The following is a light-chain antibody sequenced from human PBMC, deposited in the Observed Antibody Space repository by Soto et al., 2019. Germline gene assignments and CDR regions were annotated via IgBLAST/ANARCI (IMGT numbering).Light chain of an antibody. CDR3: QSYNSPPWT. J-gene: IGKJ1*01. V-gene: IGKV1-27*01. CDR2: AAS. CDR1: QGISNY. Sequence: DIQMTQSPSSLSASVGDRVTITCRASQGISNYFAWYQQKPGKVPKLLLYAASTLQSGVPSRFGGSGSGTDLTLTIGSLQTEDVATYYCQSYNSPPWTFGQGTKVEIK.